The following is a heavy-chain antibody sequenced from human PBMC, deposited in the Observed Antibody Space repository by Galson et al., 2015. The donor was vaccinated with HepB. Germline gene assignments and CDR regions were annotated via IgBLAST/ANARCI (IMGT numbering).Heavy chain of an antibody. CDR3: ARVGGRGHTFEY. V-gene: IGHV1-69*08. D-gene: IGHD2-15*01. CDR1: GGTFSSYP. J-gene: IGHJ4*02. CDR2: IIPLLGTT. Sequence: SVKVSCKASGGTFSSYPLTWVRQAPGQGLEWLGRIIPLLGTTKYSQKSQDRVTITADKSTGTAYMEVTDLTSEDTAIYYCARVGGRGHTFEYWGQGTQVTVSS.